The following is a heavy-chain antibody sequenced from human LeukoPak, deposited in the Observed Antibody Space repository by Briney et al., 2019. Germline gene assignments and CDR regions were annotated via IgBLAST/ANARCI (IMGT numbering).Heavy chain of an antibody. CDR1: GFTFSSYA. J-gene: IGHJ4*02. CDR2: ISYDGSNK. V-gene: IGHV3-30-3*01. Sequence: AGGSPRLSCAASGFTFSSYAMHWVRQAPGKGLEWVAVISYDGSNKYYADSVKGRFTISRDNSKNTLYLQMNSLRAEDTAVYYCAREVIHDYGDYFDYWGQGTLVTVSS. D-gene: IGHD4-17*01. CDR3: AREVIHDYGDYFDY.